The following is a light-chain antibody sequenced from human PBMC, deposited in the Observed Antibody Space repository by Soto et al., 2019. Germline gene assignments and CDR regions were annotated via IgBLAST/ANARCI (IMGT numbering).Light chain of an antibody. CDR3: QQYNNWPYT. Sequence: EIVMTQSPATLSVSPGERATLSCRASQSVGSNLAWYQQKPGQPPRLLIFGASTRPPAIAARFSGGGSGTEFTLTISSLQSEDFAVYYCQQYNNWPYTFGQGTKVEIK. CDR2: GAS. V-gene: IGKV3-15*01. J-gene: IGKJ2*01. CDR1: QSVGSN.